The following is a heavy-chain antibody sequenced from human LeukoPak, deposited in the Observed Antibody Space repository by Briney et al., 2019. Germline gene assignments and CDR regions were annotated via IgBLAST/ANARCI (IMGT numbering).Heavy chain of an antibody. CDR1: GYSISSGYY. CDR2: IYHSGST. Sequence: SETLSLTCTVSGYSISSGYYWGWIRQPPGKGLEWIGSIYHSGSTYYNPSLKSRVTISVDTSKNQFSLKLSSVTAADTAVYYCARERDYYDSSGYYYAEYYFDYWGQGTLVTVSS. V-gene: IGHV4-38-2*02. CDR3: ARERDYYDSSGYYYAEYYFDY. D-gene: IGHD3-22*01. J-gene: IGHJ4*02.